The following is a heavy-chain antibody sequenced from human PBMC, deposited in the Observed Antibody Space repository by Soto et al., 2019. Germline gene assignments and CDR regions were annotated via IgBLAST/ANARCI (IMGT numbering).Heavy chain of an antibody. V-gene: IGHV3-30*03. CDR3: ATVPAAHNYYGMDV. Sequence: QVQLVESGGGVVQPGRSLRLSCAASGFTFSSYGMHWVRQAAGKGLEWVAVISYDGSNKYYADSVKGRFTISRDNSKNTLYLQMNSLRAEDTAVYYCATVPAAHNYYGMDVWGQGTTVTVSS. D-gene: IGHD2-2*01. CDR2: ISYDGSNK. J-gene: IGHJ6*02. CDR1: GFTFSSYG.